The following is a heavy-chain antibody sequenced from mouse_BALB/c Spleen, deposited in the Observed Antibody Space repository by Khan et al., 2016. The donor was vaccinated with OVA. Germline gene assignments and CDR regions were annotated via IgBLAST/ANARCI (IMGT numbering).Heavy chain of an antibody. Sequence: VQLKESGPGLVKPSQSLSLTCTATGYSITSYYVWNWIRQFPRNKLEWMGYISYSGSTSYNPTLKSRIPITADTSKNQFFMQLNSVATEDTAIYYCARGRYEACFAYWGQGTLLTVSS. V-gene: IGHV3-2*02. CDR1: GYSITSYYV. D-gene: IGHD2-14*01. J-gene: IGHJ3*01. CDR3: ARGRYEACFAY. CDR2: ISYSGST.